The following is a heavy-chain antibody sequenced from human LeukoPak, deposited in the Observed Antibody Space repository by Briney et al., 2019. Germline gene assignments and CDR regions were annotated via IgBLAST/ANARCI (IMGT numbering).Heavy chain of an antibody. V-gene: IGHV3-74*01. J-gene: IGHJ4*02. CDR3: ARGRAGNYYNHNDY. Sequence: GGSLRLSRQVSGFTHSRYWLHWLRQPPGKGLAWVSFINGDGSITAYADSVKGRFTISRNNAKNTLYLQMNSLRAEDTAVYYCARGRAGNYYNHNDYWGQGTLVTVSS. D-gene: IGHD3-10*01. CDR1: GFTHSRYW. CDR2: INGDGSIT.